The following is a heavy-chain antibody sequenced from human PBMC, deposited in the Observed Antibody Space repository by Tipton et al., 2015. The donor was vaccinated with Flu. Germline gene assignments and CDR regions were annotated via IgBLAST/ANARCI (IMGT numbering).Heavy chain of an antibody. CDR2: ISSGGSTI. D-gene: IGHD6-19*01. Sequence: SLRLSCVASGFTFSDYYMSWIRQAPGKGLEWISYISSGGSTIYYSDSVKGRFTVSRDNAKNSLYLQMLSLRAEDTGVYYCAGGSGWLIENWGQGTQVTVS. J-gene: IGHJ4*02. CDR1: GFTFSDYY. V-gene: IGHV3-11*01. CDR3: AGGSGWLIEN.